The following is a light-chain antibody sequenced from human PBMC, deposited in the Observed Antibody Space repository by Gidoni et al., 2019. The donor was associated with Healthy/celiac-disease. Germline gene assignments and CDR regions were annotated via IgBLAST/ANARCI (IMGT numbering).Light chain of an antibody. J-gene: IGLJ2*01. V-gene: IGLV3-25*03. CDR1: ALPKQY. CDR2: KGS. Sequence: SYELTQPPSVPVSPGQTARITCSGDALPKQYAYWYQQKPGQAPVLVIYKGSERPSGIPERFSGSSSGTTVTLTISGVQAEDEADYYCQSADSSGTYEVFGGGTKLTVL. CDR3: QSADSSGTYEV.